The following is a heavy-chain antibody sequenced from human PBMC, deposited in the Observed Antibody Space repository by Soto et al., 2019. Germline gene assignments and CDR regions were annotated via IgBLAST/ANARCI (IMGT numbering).Heavy chain of an antibody. CDR2: IIPMFGTP. V-gene: IGHV1-69*01. CDR3: ARGRDQPPVGLYFDS. D-gene: IGHD1-26*01. J-gene: IGHJ4*02. CDR1: GGAFNNYI. Sequence: QVQLVQSGAEVKKPGSSVKVSCKASGGAFNNYIFDWVRQAPGQGLEWMGGIIPMFGTPKYALTFQDRITISADVSTGTAYMELTCLRFDDTAVYYCARGRDQPPVGLYFDSWGEGTRVTVSS.